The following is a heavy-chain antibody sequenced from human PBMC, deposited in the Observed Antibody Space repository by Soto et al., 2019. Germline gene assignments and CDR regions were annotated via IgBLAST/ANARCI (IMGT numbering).Heavy chain of an antibody. Sequence: ASVKVSCKASGFSFTGYYIHWLRQAPGQGLEWMGWINAHSGGTEYAQKFQGRVTLTRDTSIRTVYLELSSLISDDTAVYYCARGKDIVLPGPNWFDPWGQGTLVTVSS. CDR3: ARGKDIVLPGPNWFDP. CDR1: GFSFTGYY. J-gene: IGHJ5*02. CDR2: INAHSGGT. V-gene: IGHV1-2*02. D-gene: IGHD2-8*02.